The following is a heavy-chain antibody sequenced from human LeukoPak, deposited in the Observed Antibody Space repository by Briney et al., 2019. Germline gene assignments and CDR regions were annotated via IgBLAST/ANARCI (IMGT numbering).Heavy chain of an antibody. Sequence: GRSLRHSCAASGFTFSSYAMHWVRQAPGKGLEWVAVISYDGSNKYYADSVKGRFTISRDNSKNTLYLQMNSLRAEDTAVYYCARGVYTAMVPFLNWFDPWGQGTLVTVSS. CDR3: ARGVYTAMVPFLNWFDP. CDR1: GFTFSSYA. V-gene: IGHV3-30-3*01. D-gene: IGHD5-18*01. CDR2: ISYDGSNK. J-gene: IGHJ5*02.